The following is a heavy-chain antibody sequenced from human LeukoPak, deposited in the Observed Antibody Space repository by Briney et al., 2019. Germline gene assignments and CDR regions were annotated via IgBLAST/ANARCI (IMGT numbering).Heavy chain of an antibody. J-gene: IGHJ6*03. CDR3: ARDWGVEGRPGYMDV. D-gene: IGHD6-6*01. V-gene: IGHV4-61*01. CDR1: GDSISSSSYS. Sequence: SETLSLTCTVSGDSISSSSYSWGWIRQPPGKGLEWIGYIYYSGSTNYNPSLKSRVTILVDTSKNQFSLKLSSVTAADTAVYFCARDWGVEGRPGYMDVWGKGTTVTVSS. CDR2: IYYSGST.